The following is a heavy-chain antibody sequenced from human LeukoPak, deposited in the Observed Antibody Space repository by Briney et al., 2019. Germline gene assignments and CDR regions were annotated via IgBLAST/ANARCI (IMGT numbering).Heavy chain of an antibody. Sequence: PSETLSLTCAVYGGSFSGYYWSWIRQPPGKGLEWIGEINHSGSTNYNPSLKSRVTISVDTSKNQFSLKLSSVTAADTAVYYCAGRMDSDAFDIWGQGTMVTVSS. J-gene: IGHJ3*02. CDR1: GGSFSGYY. CDR2: INHSGST. CDR3: AGRMDSDAFDI. V-gene: IGHV4-34*01. D-gene: IGHD2-15*01.